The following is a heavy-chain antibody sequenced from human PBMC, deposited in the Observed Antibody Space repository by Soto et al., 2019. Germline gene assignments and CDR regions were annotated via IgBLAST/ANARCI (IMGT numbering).Heavy chain of an antibody. V-gene: IGHV1-18*01. CDR1: GGTFSSYA. J-gene: IGHJ4*02. Sequence: ASVKVSCKASGGTFSSYAISWVRQAPGQGLEWMGWISAYNGNTNYAQKLQGRVTMTTDTSTSTAYMELRSLRSDDTAVYYCARGLLGYCSSTSCYSGFDYWGQGTLVTVSS. CDR2: ISAYNGNT. CDR3: ARGLLGYCSSTSCYSGFDY. D-gene: IGHD2-2*02.